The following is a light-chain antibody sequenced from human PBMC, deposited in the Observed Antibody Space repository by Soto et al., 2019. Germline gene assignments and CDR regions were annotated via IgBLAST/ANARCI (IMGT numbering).Light chain of an antibody. V-gene: IGLV1-51*02. CDR3: GTWDSSLSAEV. Sequence: QSVLTQPPSVSAAPGQKVTISCSGSSSNIGNNYVSWYQQLPGTAPKLLIYENNKRPSGIPDRFSGSKSGTSATLGITGLQTGDEADYYYGTWDSSLSAEVFGGGTKLTVL. J-gene: IGLJ3*02. CDR1: SSNIGNNY. CDR2: ENN.